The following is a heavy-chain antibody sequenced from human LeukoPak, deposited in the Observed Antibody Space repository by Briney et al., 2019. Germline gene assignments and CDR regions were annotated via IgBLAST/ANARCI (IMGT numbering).Heavy chain of an antibody. CDR2: IYTSRST. V-gene: IGHV4-4*07. CDR1: GGSISRYY. Sequence: SETLSLTCTVSGGSISRYYWSWIRQPAGKGLEWIGRIYTSRSTNYNPSLKSRVTMSVDTSKNQFSLKLSSVTAADTAVYYCARVNYDILTGYHHYYFDYWGQGTLVTVSS. CDR3: ARVNYDILTGYHHYYFDY. J-gene: IGHJ4*02. D-gene: IGHD3-9*01.